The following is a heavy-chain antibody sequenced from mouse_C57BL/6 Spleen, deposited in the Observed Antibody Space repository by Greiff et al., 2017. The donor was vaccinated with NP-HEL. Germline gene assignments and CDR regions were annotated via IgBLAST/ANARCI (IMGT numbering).Heavy chain of an antibody. Sequence: EVQGVESGGGLVKPGGSLKLSCAASGFTFSSYAMSWVRQTPEKRLEWVATISDGGSYTYYPDNVKGRFTISRDNAKNNLYLQMSHLKSEDTAMYYCARGGNLLLRLDYWGQGTSVTVSS. V-gene: IGHV5-4*01. CDR3: ARGGNLLLRLDY. CDR2: ISDGGSYT. D-gene: IGHD1-1*01. CDR1: GFTFSSYA. J-gene: IGHJ4*01.